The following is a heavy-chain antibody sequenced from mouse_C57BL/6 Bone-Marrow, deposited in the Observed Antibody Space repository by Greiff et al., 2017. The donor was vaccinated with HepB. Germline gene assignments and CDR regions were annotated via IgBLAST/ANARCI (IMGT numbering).Heavy chain of an antibody. J-gene: IGHJ4*01. CDR2: IDPNSGGT. CDR3: ARGAGSSPYYAMDY. V-gene: IGHV1-72*01. Sequence: VKLQQPGAELVKPGASVKLSCKASGYTFTSYWMHWVKQRPGRGLEWIGRIDPNSGGTKYNEKFKSKATLTVDKPSSTAYMQLSSLTSEDSAVYYCARGAGSSPYYAMDYWGQGTSVTVSS. CDR1: GYTFTSYW. D-gene: IGHD1-1*01.